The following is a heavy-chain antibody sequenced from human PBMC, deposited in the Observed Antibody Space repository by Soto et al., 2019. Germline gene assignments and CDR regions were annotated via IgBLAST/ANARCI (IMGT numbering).Heavy chain of an antibody. CDR1: GFTFSSYS. Sequence: LRLSCAASGFTFSSYSMNWVRQAPGKGLEWASSISSSSSYIYYADSVKGRFTISRDNAKNPLYLQMNSLRAEDTAVYDCARAGRTQDAFDIWGQGTMVTVSS. V-gene: IGHV3-21*01. J-gene: IGHJ3*02. CDR3: ARAGRTQDAFDI. CDR2: ISSSSSYI.